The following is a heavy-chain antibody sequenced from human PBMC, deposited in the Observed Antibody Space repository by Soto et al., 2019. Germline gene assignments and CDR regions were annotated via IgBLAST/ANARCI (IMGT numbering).Heavy chain of an antibody. D-gene: IGHD4-17*01. V-gene: IGHV3-33*01. J-gene: IGHJ4*02. Sequence: QVQLVESGGGVVQPGRSLRLSCAASGFTFSSYGMHWVRQAPGKGLEWVAVIWYDGSIKNYADSVTGRFTSSRDNSKNTLYLQMSSLRAEDTAVYYCARTLDSDYGDLREDYWGQGTLVTVSS. CDR3: ARTLDSDYGDLREDY. CDR2: IWYDGSIK. CDR1: GFTFSSYG.